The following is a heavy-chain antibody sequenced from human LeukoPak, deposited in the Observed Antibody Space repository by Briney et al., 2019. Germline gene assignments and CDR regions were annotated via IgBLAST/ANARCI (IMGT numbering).Heavy chain of an antibody. CDR2: INPNSGGT. D-gene: IGHD3-10*01. CDR3: ASSRGRITMVRGYFDY. V-gene: IGHV1-2*02. CDR1: GYTFTGYY. J-gene: IGHJ4*02. Sequence: GASVKVSCKASGYTFTGYYMHWVRQAPGQGLEWMGWINPNSGGTNYAQKFQGRVTMTRDTSISTAYMELSRLRSDDTAVYYCASSRGRITMVRGYFDYWGQGTLVTVSS.